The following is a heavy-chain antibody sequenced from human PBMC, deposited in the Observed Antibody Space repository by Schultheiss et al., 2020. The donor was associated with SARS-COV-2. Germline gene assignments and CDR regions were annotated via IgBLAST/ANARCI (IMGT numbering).Heavy chain of an antibody. CDR2: ISSSSSTI. CDR1: GFTFSSYS. Sequence: GGSLRLSCAVSGFTFSSYSMNWVRQAPGKGLEWVSYISSSSSTIYYADSVKGRFTISRDNSKNTLYLQMNSLRADDTAVYYCARGGYTSAWYYVDWGQGTLVTVSS. J-gene: IGHJ4*02. CDR3: ARGGYTSAWYYVD. D-gene: IGHD6-19*01. V-gene: IGHV3-48*01.